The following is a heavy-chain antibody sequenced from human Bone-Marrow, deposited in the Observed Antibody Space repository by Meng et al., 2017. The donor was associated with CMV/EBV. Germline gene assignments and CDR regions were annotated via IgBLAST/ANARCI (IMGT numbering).Heavy chain of an antibody. J-gene: IGHJ4*02. Sequence: KVSCKGSGYSFTSYWIGWVRQMPGKGLEWMGIIYPGDSDTRYSPSIQGQVTISADKSISTAYLQWSSLKASDNAMYYCATWSDYFDYWDQGTLVTVSS. D-gene: IGHD2-15*01. CDR3: ATWSDYFDY. CDR1: GYSFTSYW. CDR2: IYPGDSDT. V-gene: IGHV5-51*01.